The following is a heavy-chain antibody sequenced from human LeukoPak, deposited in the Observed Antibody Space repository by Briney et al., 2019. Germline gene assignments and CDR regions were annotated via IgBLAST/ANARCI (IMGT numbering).Heavy chain of an antibody. CDR3: AKDRWVATIPLDY. D-gene: IGHD5-12*01. CDR1: GFTFSTFA. V-gene: IGHV3-23*01. Sequence: GGSLRLSCAASGFTFSTFAMIWVRQPPGKGLEWVSSIFPSGGEIHYADSVKGRFTISRDNSKNTLYLQMNSLRAEDTAVYYCAKDRWVATIPLDYWGQGTLVTVSS. J-gene: IGHJ4*02. CDR2: IFPSGGEI.